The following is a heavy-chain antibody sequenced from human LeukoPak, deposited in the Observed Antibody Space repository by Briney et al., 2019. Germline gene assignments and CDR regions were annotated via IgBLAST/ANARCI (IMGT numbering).Heavy chain of an antibody. V-gene: IGHV4-59*11. CDR2: IYYSGST. J-gene: IGHJ4*02. CDR3: ATPDN. CDR1: GGSISSHY. Sequence: SETLSPTCTVSGGSISSHYWSWIRQPPGKGLEWIGYIYYSGSTNYNPSLKSRVTISVDTSKNQFSLKLSSVTAADTAVYYCATPDNWGQGTLVTVSS.